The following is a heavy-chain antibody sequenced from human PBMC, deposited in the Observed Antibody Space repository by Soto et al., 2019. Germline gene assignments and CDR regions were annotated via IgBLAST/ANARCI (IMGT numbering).Heavy chain of an antibody. CDR1: GFTFSSYG. J-gene: IGHJ4*02. Sequence: QVQLVESGGGVVQPGRSLRLSCAASGFTFSSYGMHWVRQAPGKGLEWVAVISYDGSNKYYADSVKGRFTISRDNSKNTLYLQMNSLRAEDTAVYYCAKARQGWYFDYWGQGTLVPVSS. CDR2: ISYDGSNK. CDR3: AKARQGWYFDY. D-gene: IGHD6-19*01. V-gene: IGHV3-30*18.